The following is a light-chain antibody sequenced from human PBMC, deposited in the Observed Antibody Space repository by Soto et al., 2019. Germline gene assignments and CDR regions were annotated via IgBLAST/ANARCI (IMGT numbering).Light chain of an antibody. CDR3: LQTYNLPRT. V-gene: IGKV1-12*01. CDR2: TGS. CDR1: QAIDSW. Sequence: DIQMTQSPSSVSASVGDRVTITCRASQAIDSWLAWYQQKPGEAPKLLIFTGSLLHSGVPPRFSGSGSGTDFTLTISSLQPEDFATYYCLQTYNLPRTFGQGTKVDIK. J-gene: IGKJ1*01.